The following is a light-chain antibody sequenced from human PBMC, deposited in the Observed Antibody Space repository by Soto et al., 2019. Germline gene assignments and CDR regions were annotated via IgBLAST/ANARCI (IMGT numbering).Light chain of an antibody. Sequence: QSALTQPASVSGSPGQSINLSCTGTSSDVGGYNYVSWYQQHPGKAPKLMIYEVSNRHSGVSNRFSGSKSGNTASLTISGLQAEDEADYYCSSYTSSSTRVFGGGTKVTVL. CDR1: SSDVGGYNY. CDR2: EVS. J-gene: IGLJ3*02. CDR3: SSYTSSSTRV. V-gene: IGLV2-14*01.